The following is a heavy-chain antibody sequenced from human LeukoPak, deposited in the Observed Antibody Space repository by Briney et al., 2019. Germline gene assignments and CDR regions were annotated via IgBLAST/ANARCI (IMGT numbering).Heavy chain of an antibody. D-gene: IGHD3-9*01. CDR3: ARQDYDILTGYSDYFDY. V-gene: IGHV4-4*08. CDR2: IYTSGST. Sequence: SETLSLTCTVSGGSISSYYWSWIRQPPGKGLEWIGRIYTSGSTYYNPSLKSRVTISVDTSKNQFSLKLSSVTAADTAVYYCARQDYDILTGYSDYFDYWGQGTLVTVSS. J-gene: IGHJ4*02. CDR1: GGSISSYY.